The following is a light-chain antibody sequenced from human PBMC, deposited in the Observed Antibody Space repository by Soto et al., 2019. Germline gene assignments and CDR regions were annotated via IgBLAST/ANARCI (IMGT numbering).Light chain of an antibody. Sequence: IVMTQSPATLSVSPGERATLSCRASQSISNNLAWYQQKPGQAPGLLIYAASIRATGVPARFSVSGSGTEFTLTISSLQSEDFAVYYCQQYNNWPWTFGQGTKVDIK. V-gene: IGKV3-15*01. CDR2: AAS. J-gene: IGKJ1*01. CDR3: QQYNNWPWT. CDR1: QSISNN.